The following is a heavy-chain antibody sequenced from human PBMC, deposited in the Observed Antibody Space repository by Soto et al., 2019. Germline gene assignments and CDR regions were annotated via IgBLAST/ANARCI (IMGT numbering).Heavy chain of an antibody. CDR2: IIPILGIA. Sequence: ASVKVSCKASGGTFSSYTISWVRQAPGQGLEWMGRIIPILGIANYAQKFQGRVTIIADKSTSTAYMELSSLRSEDTAVYYCARSLWFGELLNWFDPWGQGTLVTVSS. CDR3: ARSLWFGELLNWFDP. CDR1: GGTFSSYT. J-gene: IGHJ5*02. V-gene: IGHV1-69*02. D-gene: IGHD3-10*01.